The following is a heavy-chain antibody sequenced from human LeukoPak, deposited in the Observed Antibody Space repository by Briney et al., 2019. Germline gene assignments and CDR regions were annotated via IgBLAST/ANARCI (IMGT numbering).Heavy chain of an antibody. V-gene: IGHV4-31*03. CDR3: ARYNYGSGSYSAFDY. D-gene: IGHD3-10*01. Sequence: SQTLSLTCTVSGDSISSGDYYWSWIRQFPGKGLEWIGYMSYSGSTYYNPSLKSRITLSVDTYKNQFSLKLSSVTAADTAVYYCARYNYGSGSYSAFDYWGQGTLVTVSS. CDR2: MSYSGST. CDR1: GDSISSGDYY. J-gene: IGHJ4*02.